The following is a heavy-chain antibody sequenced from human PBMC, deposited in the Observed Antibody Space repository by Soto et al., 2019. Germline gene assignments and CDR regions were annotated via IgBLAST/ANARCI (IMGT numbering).Heavy chain of an antibody. Sequence: GASVKVSCKASGYTFTSYEMYWVRQAPGQGLEWMGIISPSDGSTTYAQKFQGRVTMTRDTSTSTVYMELSSLRSEDTAVYYCARDRGDGYNTFDYWGQGTLVTVSS. J-gene: IGHJ4*02. CDR3: ARDRGDGYNTFDY. V-gene: IGHV1-46*01. CDR1: GYTFTSYE. D-gene: IGHD5-12*01. CDR2: ISPSDGST.